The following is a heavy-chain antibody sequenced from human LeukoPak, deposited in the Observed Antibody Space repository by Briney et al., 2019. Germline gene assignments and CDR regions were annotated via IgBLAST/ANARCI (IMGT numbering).Heavy chain of an antibody. D-gene: IGHD2-21*02. Sequence: GGSLRLSCAASGFTFSNYDMSWVRQAPGKGLEWVSSISDSGGSTYYADSVKGRFTISRDNSKNTLYLQMTNLRAADTAVYYCAKDLSRAVTADWFDPWDQGSLVTVSS. CDR1: GFTFSNYD. V-gene: IGHV3-23*01. CDR2: ISDSGGST. CDR3: AKDLSRAVTADWFDP. J-gene: IGHJ5*02.